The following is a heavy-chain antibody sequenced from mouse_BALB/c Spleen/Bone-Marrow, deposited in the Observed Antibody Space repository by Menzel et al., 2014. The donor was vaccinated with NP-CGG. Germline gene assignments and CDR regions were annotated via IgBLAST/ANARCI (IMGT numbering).Heavy chain of an antibody. D-gene: IGHD2-14*01. V-gene: IGHV14-3*02. CDR3: ASYRYGWYFDV. Sequence: VQLQQPGAELVKPGASVKSSCTASGFSIKDTYLHWVKQRPEQGLDWIGRIDPAIFTKYDPKFQGKATITADTSSNTAYLHLSSLTSEDTAVYYCASYRYGWYFDVWGAGTTVTVSS. CDR1: GFSIKDTY. CDR2: IDPAIFT. J-gene: IGHJ1*01.